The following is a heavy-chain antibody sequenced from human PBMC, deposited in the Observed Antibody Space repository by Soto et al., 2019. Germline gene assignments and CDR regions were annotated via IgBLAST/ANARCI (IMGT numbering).Heavy chain of an antibody. J-gene: IGHJ6*02. D-gene: IGHD2-2*01. V-gene: IGHV1-2*02. CDR3: ARLTRSLSSTDMDV. CDR2: INPNSGGT. CDR1: GYTFTGYY. Sequence: ASVKVSCKASGYTFTGYYMHWVRQAPGQGLEWMGWINPNSGGTNYAQKFQGRVTMTRDTSISTAYMELSRLRSDDTAVYYCARLTRSLSSTDMDVWGQGTTVTVSS.